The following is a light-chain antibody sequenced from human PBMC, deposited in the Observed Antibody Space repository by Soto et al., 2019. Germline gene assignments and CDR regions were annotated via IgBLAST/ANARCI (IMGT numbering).Light chain of an antibody. CDR2: DAS. CDR3: QQYNSYSKT. Sequence: DIQMTHSHSTLSASVGDRVFITSRASQSITTWLAWYQQKPAKAPKLLIYDASSLESGVPSRFSGSGSGTEFTLSISSLQPDDSASYYCQQYNSYSKTFGQGTKVDIK. V-gene: IGKV1-5*01. CDR1: QSITTW. J-gene: IGKJ1*01.